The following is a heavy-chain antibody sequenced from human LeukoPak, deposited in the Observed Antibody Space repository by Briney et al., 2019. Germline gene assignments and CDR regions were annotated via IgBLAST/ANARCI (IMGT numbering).Heavy chain of an antibody. Sequence: GGSLRLSCAASGFTFSSYSMNWVRQAPGKGLEWVSYISSTSSTVNYADSVKGRITISRDNAKNSLYLQMNSLRAEDTAVCYCARGGASRPDYWGQGTLVSVAS. CDR1: GFTFSSYS. J-gene: IGHJ4*02. CDR3: ARGGASRPDY. CDR2: ISSTSSTV. V-gene: IGHV3-48*01. D-gene: IGHD6-6*01.